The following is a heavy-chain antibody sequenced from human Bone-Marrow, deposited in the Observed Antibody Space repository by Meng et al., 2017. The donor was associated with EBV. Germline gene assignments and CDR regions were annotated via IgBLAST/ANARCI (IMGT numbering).Heavy chain of an antibody. D-gene: IGHD4-17*01. CDR2: ISTSSSYI. CDR3: ARVRGGYGDYDY. J-gene: IGHJ4*02. Sequence: EVQLVESGGGLVKPGGSLRRSCAASGFTFSSYTMNWVRQAPGKGLEWVSSISTSSSYIYYADSVKGRFNISRDNAKNSLYLQMNGLRAEDTAVYYCARVRGGYGDYDYWGRGTLVTVSS. CDR1: GFTFSSYT. V-gene: IGHV3-21*01.